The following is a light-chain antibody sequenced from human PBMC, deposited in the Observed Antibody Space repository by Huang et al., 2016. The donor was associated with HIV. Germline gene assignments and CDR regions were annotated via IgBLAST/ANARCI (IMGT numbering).Light chain of an antibody. CDR1: QSLRHSNGYNY. CDR2: LGS. CDR3: RQVLQTPRT. V-gene: IGKV2-28*01. Sequence: IVMTQSPLSLPVTPGEPASISCRSSQSLRHSNGYNYLDWYLQKPGQSPQLLIYLGSNRASGVPDRFSGGGSGTYCTLRISRVEAEDVGVYYCRQVLQTPRTFGQGTKVEIK. J-gene: IGKJ1*01.